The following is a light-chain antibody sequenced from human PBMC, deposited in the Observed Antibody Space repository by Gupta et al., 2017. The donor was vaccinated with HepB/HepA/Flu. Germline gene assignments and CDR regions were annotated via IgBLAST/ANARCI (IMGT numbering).Light chain of an antibody. Sequence: QSVLTQPPSVSWAPGQRVTISCPWSSSNIGAGYDVHWYQQLPGTAPKLLIYGNSNRPSGVPDRFSGSKSGTSASLAITGLQAEDEADYYCQSYDSSLSGPDVVFGGGTKLTVL. V-gene: IGLV1-40*01. CDR3: QSYDSSLSGPDVV. CDR2: GNS. J-gene: IGLJ2*01. CDR1: SSNIGAGYD.